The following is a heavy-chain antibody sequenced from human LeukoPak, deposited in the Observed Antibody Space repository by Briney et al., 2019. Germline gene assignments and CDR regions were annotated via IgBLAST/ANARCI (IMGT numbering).Heavy chain of an antibody. Sequence: SEALSLTCPVSGGSVRSYYWTWMRPPPGKELEWLGYIYYTGTTNYNPALKSRLAISLDTSKDHFSLELSSVTAADTAVYYCARKVTGTSGSFDYWGQGALVTVSS. J-gene: IGHJ4*02. CDR2: IYYTGTT. CDR3: ARKVTGTSGSFDY. D-gene: IGHD6-19*01. V-gene: IGHV4-59*02. CDR1: GGSVRSYY.